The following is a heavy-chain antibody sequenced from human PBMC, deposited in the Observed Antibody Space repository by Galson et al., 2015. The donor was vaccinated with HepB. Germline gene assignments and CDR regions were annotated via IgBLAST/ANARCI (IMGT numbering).Heavy chain of an antibody. J-gene: IGHJ3*02. V-gene: IGHV3-30*14. D-gene: IGHD3-22*01. CDR1: GFIFRSFA. Sequence: SLRLSCGASGFIFRSFAMHWVRQAPGKGLEWVTVISYDGVNKLYSDSVKGRFTISRDNSKNTLSLQMNSLRPEDTALYYCVRDLYYYDSTALGFDIWGQGTMVTVSS. CDR2: ISYDGVNK. CDR3: VRDLYYYDSTALGFDI.